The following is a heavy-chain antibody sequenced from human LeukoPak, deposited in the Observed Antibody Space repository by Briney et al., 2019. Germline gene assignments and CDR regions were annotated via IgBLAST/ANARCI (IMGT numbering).Heavy chain of an antibody. D-gene: IGHD2-2*01. CDR3: ASLIPAANRWGLDY. Sequence: SETLSLTCTVSGGSISSYYWSWIRQSPGKGLEWIGHIYYSGSTNYNPSLKSRVTISVDTSKNQFSLKLSSVTAADTAVYYCASLIPAANRWGLDYWGQGTLVTVSS. V-gene: IGHV4-59*01. CDR1: GGSISSYY. J-gene: IGHJ4*02. CDR2: IYYSGST.